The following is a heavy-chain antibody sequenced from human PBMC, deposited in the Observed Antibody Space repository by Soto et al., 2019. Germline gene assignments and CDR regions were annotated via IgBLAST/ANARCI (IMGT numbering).Heavy chain of an antibody. CDR3: ATAFYDSSGQGAFDI. CDR2: FDPEDGET. V-gene: IGHV1-24*01. Sequence: ASVKVSCKGSGYSLTELFMHWVRQAPGKGLEWMGGFDPEDGETIYAQKFQGRVTMTEDTSTDTAYMELSSLRSEDTAVYYCATAFYDSSGQGAFDIWGQGTMVTVSS. D-gene: IGHD3-22*01. J-gene: IGHJ3*02. CDR1: GYSLTELF.